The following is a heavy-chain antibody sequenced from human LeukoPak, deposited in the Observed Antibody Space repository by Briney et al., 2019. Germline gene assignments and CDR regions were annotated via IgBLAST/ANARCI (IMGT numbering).Heavy chain of an antibody. D-gene: IGHD2-2*01. Sequence: SETLSLTCTVSGGSISSYYWSWIRQPAGKGLEWIGRIYTSGSTNYNPSLKSRVTMSVDTSKNQFSLKLSSVTAADTAVYYCARGYCSSTSCYRGGWFDPWGRGTLVTVSS. CDR2: IYTSGST. V-gene: IGHV4-4*07. CDR1: GGSISSYY. CDR3: ARGYCSSTSCYRGGWFDP. J-gene: IGHJ5*02.